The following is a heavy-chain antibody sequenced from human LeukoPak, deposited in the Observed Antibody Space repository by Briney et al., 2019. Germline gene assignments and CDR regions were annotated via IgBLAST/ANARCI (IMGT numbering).Heavy chain of an antibody. Sequence: MRSETLSLTCTVSGDSISNYYWNWLRQSPGKGLEWIGYIFYGGTTTYSPSFKSRVTISGDTSKKQFSLRLTSVTATDTAVYYCAIGLYWFESWGQGTLVTVSS. J-gene: IGHJ5*01. V-gene: IGHV4-59*08. CDR2: IFYGGTT. CDR1: GDSISNYY. CDR3: AIGLYWFES.